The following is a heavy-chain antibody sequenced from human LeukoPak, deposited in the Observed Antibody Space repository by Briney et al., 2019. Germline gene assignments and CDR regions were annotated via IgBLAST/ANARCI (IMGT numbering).Heavy chain of an antibody. V-gene: IGHV3-48*03. D-gene: IGHD3-22*01. CDR2: ISNSGSTI. CDR1: KFTFSNYE. CDR3: ARDVIVVVNRAFDI. Sequence: PGGSLRLSCAASKFTFSNYEMNWVRQAPGKGLEWLSYISNSGSTIYYADSVRGRFTISRDNAKNSLYLQMNSLRDEDTAVYYCARDVIVVVNRAFDIWGQGTMVTVSS. J-gene: IGHJ3*02.